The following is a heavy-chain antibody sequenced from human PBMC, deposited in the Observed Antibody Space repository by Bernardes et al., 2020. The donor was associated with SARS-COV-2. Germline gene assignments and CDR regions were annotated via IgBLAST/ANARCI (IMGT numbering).Heavy chain of an antibody. CDR2: THYSGDS. D-gene: IGHD6-19*01. CDR1: RNSNSTYY. Sequence: LEILSLNCTVSRNSNSTYYWSWIPQPPGKRLEWIRYTHYSGDSNYNPSLKSRLTISVDTSKNQFSLKLTSVTAADTAVYYCTRGGWSLDYWGQGTLVTVSS. CDR3: TRGGWSLDY. V-gene: IGHV4-59*01. J-gene: IGHJ4*02.